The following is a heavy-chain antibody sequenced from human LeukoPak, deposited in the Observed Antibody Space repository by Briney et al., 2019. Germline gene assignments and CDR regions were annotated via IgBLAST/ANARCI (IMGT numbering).Heavy chain of an antibody. CDR3: VRYISSWAQTLLDY. D-gene: IGHD6-13*01. CDR1: GFTFSSYG. Sequence: GGSLRLSCAASGFTFSSYGMHWVRQAPGKGLEWVAFIRSDESTKYYADSVKGRFTISRDASKNTLYLEMNSLRPEDTALYYCVRYISSWAQTLLDYWGQGTLVTVSS. CDR2: IRSDESTK. V-gene: IGHV3-30*02. J-gene: IGHJ4*02.